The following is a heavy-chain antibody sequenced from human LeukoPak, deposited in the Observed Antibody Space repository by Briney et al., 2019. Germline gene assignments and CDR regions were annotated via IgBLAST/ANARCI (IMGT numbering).Heavy chain of an antibody. CDR1: GFTFSSYA. J-gene: IGHJ4*02. Sequence: PGGSLRLSCAASGFTFSSYAMSWVRQAPGKGLEWVSAISGSGGSTYYADSVKGRFTISRDNSKNTLYLQMNSLRAEDTAVYYCAKGSAYSSGWYDYWGQETLVTVSS. CDR2: ISGSGGST. D-gene: IGHD6-19*01. V-gene: IGHV3-23*01. CDR3: AKGSAYSSGWYDY.